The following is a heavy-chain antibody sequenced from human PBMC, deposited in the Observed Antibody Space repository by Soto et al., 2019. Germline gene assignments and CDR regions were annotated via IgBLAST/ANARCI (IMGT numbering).Heavy chain of an antibody. Sequence: SETLSLTCTVSGGSISSGDYYWSWIRQPPGKGLEWIGYIYYSGSTYYNPSLKSRVTISVDTSKNQFSLKLSSVTAADTAVYYCARAGRRGPNWFDPWGQGTLVTVSS. CDR1: GGSISSGDYY. V-gene: IGHV4-30-4*01. CDR3: ARAGRRGPNWFDP. J-gene: IGHJ5*02. D-gene: IGHD3-10*01. CDR2: IYYSGST.